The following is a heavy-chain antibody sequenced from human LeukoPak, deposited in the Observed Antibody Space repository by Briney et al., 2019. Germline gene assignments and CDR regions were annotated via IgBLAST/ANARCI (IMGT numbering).Heavy chain of an antibody. D-gene: IGHD6-19*01. V-gene: IGHV3-23*01. CDR1: GFTFSSYG. CDR2: ISGSGGNT. Sequence: GGSLRLSCAASGFTFSSYGMSWVRQAPGKGLEWVSGISGSGGNTNYVDSVKGRFTISRDNSKNTLYLQMNSLRVEDMAVYYCARFVSSASQVFDYWGQGTLVTVSS. CDR3: ARFVSSASQVFDY. J-gene: IGHJ4*02.